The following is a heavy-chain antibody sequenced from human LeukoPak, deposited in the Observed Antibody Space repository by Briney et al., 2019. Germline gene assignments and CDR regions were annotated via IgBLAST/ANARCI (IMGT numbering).Heavy chain of an antibody. D-gene: IGHD2-2*01. CDR3: AKGGGPAAMRDYFDY. CDR2: ISWDGGST. V-gene: IGHV3-43*01. Sequence: GGSLRLSCAASGFTFDDYTMHWVRQAPGKGLEWVSLISWDGGSTYYADSVKGRFTISRDNSKNSLYLQMNSLRTEDTALYYCAKGGGPAAMRDYFDYWGQGTLVTVSS. CDR1: GFTFDDYT. J-gene: IGHJ4*02.